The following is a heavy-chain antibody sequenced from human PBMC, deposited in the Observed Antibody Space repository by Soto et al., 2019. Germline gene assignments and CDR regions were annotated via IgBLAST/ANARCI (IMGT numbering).Heavy chain of an antibody. Sequence: QVQLVQSGAEVKKPGSSVKVSCKASGGTFSSYAISWVRQAPGQGLEWMGGIIPIFGTANYAQKFQGRVTSTAEESTSTAYMELSRLRSEDTAVYYCATRDPAYPQFDYWGQGTLVTVSS. J-gene: IGHJ4*02. V-gene: IGHV1-69*12. CDR3: ATRDPAYPQFDY. CDR2: IIPIFGTA. CDR1: GGTFSSYA. D-gene: IGHD3-16*01.